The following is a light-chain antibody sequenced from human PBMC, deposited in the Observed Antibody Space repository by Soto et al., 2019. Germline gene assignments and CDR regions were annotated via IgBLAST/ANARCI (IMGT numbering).Light chain of an antibody. V-gene: IGKV3-15*01. CDR1: HGVNSY. CDR3: QQYAGWPKT. Sequence: TNSEVALTLSPGTRATLYCTTRHGVNSYLAWYQQKPGQAPRLLIYDASTRATGIPDRFSGSGSGTEFTLSISRLQPEDFAVYYCQQYAGWPKTFGQGTKVDIK. J-gene: IGKJ1*01. CDR2: DAS.